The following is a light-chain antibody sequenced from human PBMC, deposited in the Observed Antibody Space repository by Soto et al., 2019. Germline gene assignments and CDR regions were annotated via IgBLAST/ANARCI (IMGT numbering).Light chain of an antibody. V-gene: IGLV2-14*01. CDR1: SSDVGGYNY. CDR3: SSYTSSGTRV. J-gene: IGLJ1*01. CDR2: DAS. Sequence: QSVLTQPASVSASPGQSIAISCTGTSSDVGGYNYVSWYQQNPGKAPKLMIYDASNRPSGVSNRFSGSKSGNTASLTISGLQAEDEADYYCSSYTSSGTRVFGTGTKVTVL.